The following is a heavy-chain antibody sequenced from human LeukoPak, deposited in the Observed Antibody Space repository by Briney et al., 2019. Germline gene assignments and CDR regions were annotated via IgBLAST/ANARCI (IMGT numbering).Heavy chain of an antibody. Sequence: SVKVSCKASGGTFSSYAISWVRQAPGQGLEWMGRIIPILGIANYAQKFQGRVTITADKSTSTAYMELSSLRSEDTAVYYCASLPLTTYYYDSSGLNWIDPWGQGTLVTVSS. CDR3: ASLPLTTYYYDSSGLNWIDP. V-gene: IGHV1-69*04. J-gene: IGHJ5*02. CDR2: IIPILGIA. D-gene: IGHD3-22*01. CDR1: GGTFSSYA.